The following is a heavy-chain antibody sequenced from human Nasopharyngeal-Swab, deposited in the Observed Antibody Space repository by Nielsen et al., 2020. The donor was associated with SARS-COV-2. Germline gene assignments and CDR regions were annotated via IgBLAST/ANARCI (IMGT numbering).Heavy chain of an antibody. CDR3: AKDHKMDSGGGVGYLDV. CDR1: GFIFSSYG. D-gene: IGHD3-16*01. Sequence: SLNTSCAASGFIFSSYGMHLVRPAPHKGVELVAFIRYDGFKHHYTDFVESLFTISRDSFKTTLYLQLNSLRAEDTAVYYCAKDHKMDSGGGVGYLDVWGKGTTVTVSS. J-gene: IGHJ6*03. V-gene: IGHV3-30*02. CDR2: IRYDGFKH.